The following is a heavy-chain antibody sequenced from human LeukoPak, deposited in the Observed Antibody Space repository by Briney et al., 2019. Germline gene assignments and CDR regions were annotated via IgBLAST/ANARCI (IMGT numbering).Heavy chain of an antibody. CDR1: GGSFSSGSDY. CDR2: IYTSGST. J-gene: IGHJ3*02. V-gene: IGHV4-61*02. Sequence: SETLSLTCTVSGGSFSSGSDYWSWIRQPAGKGLEWIGRIYTSGSTNYNPSLKSRVTISVDTSKNQFSLKLSSVTAADTAVYYCATRKEGIAAAGTRGAFDIWGQGTMVTVSS. D-gene: IGHD6-13*01. CDR3: ATRKEGIAAAGTRGAFDI.